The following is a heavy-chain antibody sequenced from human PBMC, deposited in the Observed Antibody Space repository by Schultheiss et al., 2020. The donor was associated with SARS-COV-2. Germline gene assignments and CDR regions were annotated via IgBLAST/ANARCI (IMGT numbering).Heavy chain of an antibody. CDR2: IYHSGST. J-gene: IGHJ3*02. V-gene: IGHV4-34*01. Sequence: GSLRLSCAVYGGSFSGYYWSWIRQPPGKGLEWIGEIYHSGSTNYNPSLKSRVTISVDKSKNQFSLKLSSVTAADTAVYYCAREGGSYLADAFDIWGQGTMVTVSS. CDR3: AREGGSYLADAFDI. CDR1: GGSFSGYY. D-gene: IGHD1-26*01.